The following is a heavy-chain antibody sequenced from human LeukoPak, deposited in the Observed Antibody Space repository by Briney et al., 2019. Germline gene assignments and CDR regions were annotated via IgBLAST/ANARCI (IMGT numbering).Heavy chain of an antibody. CDR1: GYTFTSYG. Sequence: GASVKVSCKASGYTFTSYGISWVRQAPGQGLEWMGWISAYNGNTNYAQKLQGRVTMTRDTSTSTVYMELSSLRSEDTAVYYCARGGGYISSFDYWGQGTLVTVSS. V-gene: IGHV1-18*01. D-gene: IGHD6-13*01. CDR3: ARGGGYISSFDY. J-gene: IGHJ4*02. CDR2: ISAYNGNT.